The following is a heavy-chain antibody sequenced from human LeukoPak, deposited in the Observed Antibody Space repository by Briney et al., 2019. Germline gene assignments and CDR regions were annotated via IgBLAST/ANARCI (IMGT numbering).Heavy chain of an antibody. CDR1: GGSISSYY. J-gene: IGHJ4*02. CDR3: ARHYDSTPFDY. D-gene: IGHD3-22*01. CDR2: IYYSGST. V-gene: IGHV4-59*01. Sequence: SETLSLTCTVSGGSISSYYWSWIRQPPGKGLEWIGYIYYSGSTNYNPSLKSRVTISADTSKNQFSLKLSSVTAADTAVYYCARHYDSTPFDYWGQGTLVTVSS.